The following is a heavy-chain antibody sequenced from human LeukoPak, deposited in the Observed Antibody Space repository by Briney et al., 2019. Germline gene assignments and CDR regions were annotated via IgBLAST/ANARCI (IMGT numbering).Heavy chain of an antibody. D-gene: IGHD6-19*01. CDR1: GFTFSNYT. V-gene: IGHV3-30*04. J-gene: IGHJ4*02. Sequence: GGSLRLSCAASGFTFSNYTMHWVRQAPGKELEWVGLISYDGSNRDYADSVKGRFTISRDDSKNTLYLQMNSLRAEDTAVYYCARLKAVAGMNLPPDYWGQGTLVTVSS. CDR3: ARLKAVAGMNLPPDY. CDR2: ISYDGSNR.